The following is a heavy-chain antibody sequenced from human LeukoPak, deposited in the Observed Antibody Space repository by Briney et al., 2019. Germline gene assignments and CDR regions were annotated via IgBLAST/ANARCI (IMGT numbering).Heavy chain of an antibody. J-gene: IGHJ4*02. CDR1: GCTLTELS. CDR3: ASADPRLYTIRYFEY. D-gene: IGHD3-16*01. Sequence: ASVKVSCKVSGCTLTELSMNWVRQAPGKGLEWMGGFDPEDGETIYAQKFQGRVTMTEDTSTDTAYMELSSLRSEDTAVYYCASADPRLYTIRYFEYWGQGTLVTVSS. V-gene: IGHV1-24*01. CDR2: FDPEDGET.